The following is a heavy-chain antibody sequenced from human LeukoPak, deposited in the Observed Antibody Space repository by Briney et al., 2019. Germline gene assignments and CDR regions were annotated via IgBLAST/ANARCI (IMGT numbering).Heavy chain of an antibody. CDR2: ISGSGGST. J-gene: IGHJ3*02. V-gene: IGHV3-23*01. D-gene: IGHD3-22*01. CDR3: AKRDDSSGRDAFDI. Sequence: GRSLRLSCAASGFTFNDYALHWVRQAPGKGLEWVSGISGSGGSTYYADSVKGRFTISRDNSKNTLYLQMNSLRAEDTAVYYCAKRDDSSGRDAFDIWGQGTMVTVSS. CDR1: GFTFNDYA.